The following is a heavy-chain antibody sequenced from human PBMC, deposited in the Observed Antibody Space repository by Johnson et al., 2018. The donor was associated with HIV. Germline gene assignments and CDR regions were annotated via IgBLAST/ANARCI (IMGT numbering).Heavy chain of an antibody. CDR1: GFTLSNHW. J-gene: IGHJ3*02. Sequence: VQLVESGGGLVQPGGSLRLSCAASGFTLSNHWMSWVRQAPGKGLEYVANVNQDGSAKFYVDSVKGRFTISRDNAKNSLYLQMNSPRVEDTALYYCARVRGGRENAFDIWGQGTMVTVSS. CDR3: ARVRGGRENAFDI. V-gene: IGHV3-7*02. D-gene: IGHD1-26*01. CDR2: VNQDGSAK.